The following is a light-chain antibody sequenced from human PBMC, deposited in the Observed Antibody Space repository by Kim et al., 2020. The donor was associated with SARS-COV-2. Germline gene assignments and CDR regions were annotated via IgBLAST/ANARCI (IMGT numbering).Light chain of an antibody. CDR1: QDISSY. Sequence: DIQMTQSPSSLSTSVGDRVTITCRANQDISSYLAWYQQKPGKVPKLLIYAASTLQSGVPSRFSGGGSGTHFTLTISSLQPEDVATYYGQKYNTAPWTFGLGTKVDIK. J-gene: IGKJ1*01. CDR2: AAS. V-gene: IGKV1-27*01. CDR3: QKYNTAPWT.